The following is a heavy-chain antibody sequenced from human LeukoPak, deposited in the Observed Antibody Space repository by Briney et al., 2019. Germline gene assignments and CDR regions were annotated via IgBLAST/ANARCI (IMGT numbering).Heavy chain of an antibody. J-gene: IGHJ3*02. CDR1: GGSISSGDYY. Sequence: PSQTLSLTCTVSGGSISSGDYYWSWIRQPPGKGLEWIGYIYYSGSTYYNPSLKSRVTISVDTSKNQFSLKLSSVTAADTAVYYCARDSEEFLAFVIWGQGTMVTVSS. D-gene: IGHD3-10*01. CDR3: ARDSEEFLAFVI. V-gene: IGHV4-30-4*01. CDR2: IYYSGST.